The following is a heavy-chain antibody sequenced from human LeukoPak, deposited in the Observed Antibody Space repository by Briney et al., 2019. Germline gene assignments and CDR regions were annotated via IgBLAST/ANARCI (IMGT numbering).Heavy chain of an antibody. D-gene: IGHD3-10*01. CDR2: ISSSSSYI. CDR3: AKASITMVRGPYYFDY. CDR1: GFTFSSYS. Sequence: GGSLRLSCAASGFTFSSYSMNWVRQAPGKGLEWVSSISSSSSYIYYADSVKGRFTISRDNSKNTLYLQMNSLRAEDTAVYYCAKASITMVRGPYYFDYWGQGTLVTVSS. V-gene: IGHV3-21*04. J-gene: IGHJ4*02.